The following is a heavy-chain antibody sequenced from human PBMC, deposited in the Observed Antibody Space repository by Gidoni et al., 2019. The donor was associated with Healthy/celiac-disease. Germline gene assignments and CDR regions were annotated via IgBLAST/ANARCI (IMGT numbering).Heavy chain of an antibody. CDR1: GFTFSSYG. V-gene: IGHV3-33*01. J-gene: IGHJ4*02. CDR3: ARDIGKTGTTYYFDY. D-gene: IGHD1-7*01. CDR2: IWYDGSNK. Sequence: QVQLVESGGGVVQPGRSLSLSCAASGFTFSSYGMHWVRQAPGKGLEWVAVIWYDGSNKYYADSVKGRFTISRDNSKNTLYLQMNSLRAEDTAVYYCARDIGKTGTTYYFDYWGQGTLVTVSS.